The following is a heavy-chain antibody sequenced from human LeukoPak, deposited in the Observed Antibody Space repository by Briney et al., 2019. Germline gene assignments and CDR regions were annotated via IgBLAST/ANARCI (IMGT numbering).Heavy chain of an antibody. J-gene: IGHJ4*02. Sequence: GGSLRLSCAASGFTFSSYEMNWVRQAPGKGLEWLSYISSSGRTKFYADSVKGRFTISRDNAKNSLYLQMNSLRGEDTAVYYCARDKVGGSMAGSNLDYWGQGNLVTVSS. CDR2: ISSSGRTK. CDR1: GFTFSSYE. CDR3: ARDKVGGSMAGSNLDY. V-gene: IGHV3-48*03. D-gene: IGHD6-19*01.